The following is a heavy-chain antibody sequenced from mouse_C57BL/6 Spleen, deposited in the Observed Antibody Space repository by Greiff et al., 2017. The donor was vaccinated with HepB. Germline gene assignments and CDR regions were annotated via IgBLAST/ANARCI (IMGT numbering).Heavy chain of an antibody. CDR2: IRSKSNNYAT. D-gene: IGHD2-2*01. CDR3: VRHHYYGYYFDY. J-gene: IGHJ2*01. CDR1: GFSFNTYA. V-gene: IGHV10-1*01. Sequence: EVKLMESGGGLVQPKGSLKLSCAASGFSFNTYAMNWVRQAPGKGLEWVARIRSKSNNYATYYADSVKDRFTISRDDSESMLYLQMNNLKTEDTAMYYCVRHHYYGYYFDYWGQGTTLTVSS.